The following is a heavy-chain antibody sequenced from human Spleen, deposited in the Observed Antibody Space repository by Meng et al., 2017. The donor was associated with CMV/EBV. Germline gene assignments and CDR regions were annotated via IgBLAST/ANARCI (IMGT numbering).Heavy chain of an antibody. CDR1: GFTFSSYW. D-gene: IGHD3-3*01. CDR3: ARVPDYDFWSGYYAYYYGMDV. Sequence: LKISCAASGFTFSSYWMHWVRQAPGKGLVWVSRINSDGSSTSYADSVKGRFTISRDNAKNTLYLQMNSLRAEDTAVYYCARVPDYDFWSGYYAYYYGMDVWGQGTTVTVSS. V-gene: IGHV3-74*01. CDR2: INSDGSST. J-gene: IGHJ6*02.